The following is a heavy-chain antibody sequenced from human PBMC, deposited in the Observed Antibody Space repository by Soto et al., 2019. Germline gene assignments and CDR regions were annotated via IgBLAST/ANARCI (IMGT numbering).Heavy chain of an antibody. V-gene: IGHV4-4*02. J-gene: IGHJ5*02. CDR1: GGSISNNRW. D-gene: IGHD3-9*01. Sequence: QVKLQESGPGLEKPSGTLSLTCAVSGGSISNNRWWTWVRQAPGKGLEWIGEIHDRGSTNYNLSLKSRATVSIDRSKTQCSLEMRAVTAADTAVYYCAGQWAAGYGAFDPWGQGTLVTVSS. CDR2: IHDRGST. CDR3: AGQWAAGYGAFDP.